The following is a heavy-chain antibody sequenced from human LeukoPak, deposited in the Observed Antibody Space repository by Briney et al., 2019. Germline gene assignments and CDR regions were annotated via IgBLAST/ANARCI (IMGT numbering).Heavy chain of an antibody. CDR2: INTDGSST. CDR3: ASFVYEYYYMDV. V-gene: IGHV3-74*01. Sequence: GGSLRLSCAASGFTFSSYWMSWVRQAPGKGLVWVSRINTDGSSTNDADSVKGRFTISRDNAKNTLYLQINSLRAEDTAIYYCASFVYEYYYMDVWGKGTTVTVSS. D-gene: IGHD5/OR15-5a*01. CDR1: GFTFSSYW. J-gene: IGHJ6*03.